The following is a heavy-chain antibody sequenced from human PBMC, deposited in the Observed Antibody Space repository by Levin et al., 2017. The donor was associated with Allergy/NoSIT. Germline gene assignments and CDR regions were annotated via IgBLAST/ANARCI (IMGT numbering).Heavy chain of an antibody. Sequence: GGSLRLSCAASGFTFSNAWMSWVRQAPGKGLEWVGRIKSKTDGGTTDYAAPVKGRFTISRDDSKNTLYLQMNSLKTEDTAVYYCTTDVTRDWNYENWFDPWGQGTLVTVSS. CDR2: IKSKTDGGTT. D-gene: IGHD1-7*01. J-gene: IGHJ5*02. CDR3: TTDVTRDWNYENWFDP. CDR1: GFTFSNAW. V-gene: IGHV3-15*01.